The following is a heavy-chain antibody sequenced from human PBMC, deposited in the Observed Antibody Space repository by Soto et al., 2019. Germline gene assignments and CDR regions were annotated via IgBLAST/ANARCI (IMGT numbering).Heavy chain of an antibody. CDR2: IYHSGST. CDR3: ARVRSGWGIDY. V-gene: IGHV4-30-2*01. D-gene: IGHD6-19*01. CDR1: GGSISSGGYS. J-gene: IGHJ4*02. Sequence: QLQLQESGSGLVKPSQTLSLTCAVSGGSISSGGYSWSWIRQPPGKGLEYIGYIYHSGSTYYNPSLKCRGTISVDRSKNQLSLTLSSVTAADRAVYYCARVRSGWGIDYWGQGTLVTVSS.